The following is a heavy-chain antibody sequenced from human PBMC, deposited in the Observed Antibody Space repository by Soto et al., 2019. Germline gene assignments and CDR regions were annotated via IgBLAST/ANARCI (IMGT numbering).Heavy chain of an antibody. CDR1: GFSLSTSGVG. D-gene: IGHD3-10*01. J-gene: IGHJ6*03. Sequence: QITLKESGPTLVKPTQTLTLTCTFSGFSLSTSGVGVGWIRQPPGKALEWLALIYWDDDKRYSPSLKSRLTITKDHSKNQVVLTMTNMDPVDTATYYCAHIYLPRGVIIPHYYCGDYYMDVWGKGTTVTVSS. CDR3: AHIYLPRGVIIPHYYCGDYYMDV. CDR2: IYWDDDK. V-gene: IGHV2-5*02.